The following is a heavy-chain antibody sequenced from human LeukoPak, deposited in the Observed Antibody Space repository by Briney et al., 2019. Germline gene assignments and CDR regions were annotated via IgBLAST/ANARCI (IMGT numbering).Heavy chain of an antibody. V-gene: IGHV3-23*01. D-gene: IGHD6-13*01. Sequence: GGSLRLSCAASGFTFSSYAMSWVRQAPGKGLEWVSAISVSGGSTYYADSVKGRFTISRDNSKNTLYLQMNSLRAEDTAVYYCAKDSPYSSGWYYFDYWGQGTLVTVSS. CDR1: GFTFSSYA. J-gene: IGHJ4*02. CDR3: AKDSPYSSGWYYFDY. CDR2: ISVSGGST.